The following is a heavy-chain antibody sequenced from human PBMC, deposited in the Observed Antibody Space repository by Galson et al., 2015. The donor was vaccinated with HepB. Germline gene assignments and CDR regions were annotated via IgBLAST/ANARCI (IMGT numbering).Heavy chain of an antibody. J-gene: IGHJ6*02. CDR1: GFTFNSYA. CDR2: ITYDGANK. D-gene: IGHD3-10*01. Sequence: SLRLSCAASGFTFNSYAMHWVRQAPGKGLQWVAVITYDGANKFYARSVKGRFTISRDNSKNTLYLQMNSLRAEDTAVYYCAKVQTSLWFGELNYYYGMDVWGQGTTVTVSS. CDR3: AKVQTSLWFGELNYYYGMDV. V-gene: IGHV3-30*04.